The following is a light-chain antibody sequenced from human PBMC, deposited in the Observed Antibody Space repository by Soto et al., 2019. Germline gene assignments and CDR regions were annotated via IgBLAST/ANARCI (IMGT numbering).Light chain of an antibody. CDR2: RDN. V-gene: IGLV1-47*01. J-gene: IGLJ2*01. Sequence: QSVLTQPPSASGTPGQRVTISCSGSSSNIGSNYVYWYQQLPRTAPKLLLYRDNQRPSGVPDRFSDSKSGTSASLAISGLRSDDEADYYCAAWDDTLSGGVFGGGTKLTVL. CDR1: SSNIGSNY. CDR3: AAWDDTLSGGV.